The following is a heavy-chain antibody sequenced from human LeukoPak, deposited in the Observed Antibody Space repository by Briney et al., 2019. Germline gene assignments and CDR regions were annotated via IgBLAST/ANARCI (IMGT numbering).Heavy chain of an antibody. CDR3: LGSSEERSHDY. D-gene: IGHD1-26*01. J-gene: IGHJ4*02. V-gene: IGHV3-33*01. CDR2: IWYDGSNK. CDR1: GFTFSSYG. Sequence: PGGSLRLSCAASGFTFSSYGMHWVRQAPGKGLEWVAVIWYDGSNKYYADSVKGRFTISRDNSKNTLYLQMNSLRAEDTAVYYCLGSSEERSHDYWGQGTLVTVSS.